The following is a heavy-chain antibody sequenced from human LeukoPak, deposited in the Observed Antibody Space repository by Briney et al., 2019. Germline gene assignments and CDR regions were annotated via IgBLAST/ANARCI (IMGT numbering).Heavy chain of an antibody. D-gene: IGHD5-18*01. Sequence: GGSLRLSCAASRFTFSSYSMNWVRQAPGKGLEWVSSISSSGSYIYHADSVKGRFTISRDNAKNSPYLQMNSLRAEDTAVYYCARDSTGYGYEEWSWGQGTLVTVSS. V-gene: IGHV3-21*01. CDR3: ARDSTGYGYEEWS. CDR1: RFTFSSYS. J-gene: IGHJ5*02. CDR2: ISSSGSYI.